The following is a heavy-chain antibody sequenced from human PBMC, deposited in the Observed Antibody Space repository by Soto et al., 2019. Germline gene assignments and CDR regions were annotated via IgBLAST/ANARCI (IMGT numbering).Heavy chain of an antibody. CDR1: GGYISSSGSY. J-gene: IGHJ4*02. CDR3: ARAAANIDY. V-gene: IGHV4-31*03. D-gene: IGHD2-2*01. CDR2: ISYSGST. Sequence: QVQLQESGPGLVKPSQTLSLTCPVSGGYISSSGSYWSWIRQHPGKGLEWIGYISYSGSTVYNPSLESRVTISVDTSKNQFTLNLSSVTAADTAVYYCARAAANIDYWGQGTLVTVSS.